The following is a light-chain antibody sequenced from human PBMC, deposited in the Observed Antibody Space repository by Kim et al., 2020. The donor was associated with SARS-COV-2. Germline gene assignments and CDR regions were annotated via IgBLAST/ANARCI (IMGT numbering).Light chain of an antibody. Sequence: ATVGDRVPITFRASQGISSYLAWYQQKPGKAPTLLIYAASTLQSGVPSRFSGSGSGTDFTLTISSLQPEDFATYYCQQLNSYPLTFGGGTKVDIK. CDR1: QGISSY. CDR3: QQLNSYPLT. V-gene: IGKV1-9*01. CDR2: AAS. J-gene: IGKJ4*01.